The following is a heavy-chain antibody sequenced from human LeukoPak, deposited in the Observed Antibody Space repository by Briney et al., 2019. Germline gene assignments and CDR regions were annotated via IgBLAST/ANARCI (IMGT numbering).Heavy chain of an antibody. Sequence: GGSLRLSCAASGFTFSSYDMHWVRQATGKGLEWVSAIGTAGDTYYLGSVKGRFTISRENAKNSLYLQMNSLRAEDTALYYCIKDAMKYCSGGSCYLLDYWGQGTLVTVSS. CDR3: IKDAMKYCSGGSCYLLDY. CDR1: GFTFSSYD. V-gene: IGHV3-13*01. CDR2: IGTAGDT. D-gene: IGHD2-15*01. J-gene: IGHJ4*02.